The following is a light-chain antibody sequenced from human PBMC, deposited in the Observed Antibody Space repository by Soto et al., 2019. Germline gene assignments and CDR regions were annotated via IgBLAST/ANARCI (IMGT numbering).Light chain of an antibody. J-gene: IGLJ2*01. CDR2: GYN. V-gene: IGLV1-40*01. CDR3: QSYDSSLSAWV. Sequence: QSVLTQPPSVSGAPGQRVTISCTRSSSNIGAGYDVHWYQQLPGTAPKLLVYGYNNRPSGVPDRFSVSKSGTSASLTITGLQTEDEADYYCQSYDSSLSAWVFGGGTKLTVL. CDR1: SSNIGAGYD.